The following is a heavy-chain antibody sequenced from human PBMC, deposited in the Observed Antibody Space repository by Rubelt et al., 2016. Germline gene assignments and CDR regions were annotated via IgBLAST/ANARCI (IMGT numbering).Heavy chain of an antibody. CDR3: ARVGDYGDYPFDY. CDR2: ISSSGSTI. CDR1: GFTFSSYE. Sequence: EVQLVESGGGLVQPGGSLRLSCAASGFTFSSYEMNWVRQAPGKGLEWVSYISSSGSTIYYADSVKGRFTISRDNAKNSLYPQMNSLRAEDTAVYYCARVGDYGDYPFDYWGQGTLVTVSS. V-gene: IGHV3-48*03. D-gene: IGHD4-17*01. J-gene: IGHJ4*02.